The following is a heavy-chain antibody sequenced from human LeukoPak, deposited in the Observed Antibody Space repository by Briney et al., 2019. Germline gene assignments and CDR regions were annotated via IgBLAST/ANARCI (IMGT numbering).Heavy chain of an antibody. Sequence: SETLSLTCTVSGGSISSSNFYWDWIRQPPGKGLEWIGRIYTSGSTNYNPSLKSRVTMSVDTSKNQFSLKLSSVTAADTAVYYCARVGGSYVDYWGQGTLVTVSS. J-gene: IGHJ4*02. CDR3: ARVGGSYVDY. D-gene: IGHD1-26*01. V-gene: IGHV4-61*05. CDR1: GGSISSSNFY. CDR2: IYTSGST.